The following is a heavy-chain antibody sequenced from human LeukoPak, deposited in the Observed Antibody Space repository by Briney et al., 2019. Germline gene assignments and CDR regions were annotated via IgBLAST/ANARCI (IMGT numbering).Heavy chain of an antibody. CDR1: GGSFSGYY. J-gene: IGHJ2*01. V-gene: IGHV4-34*01. CDR2: IYHSGST. Sequence: SETLSLTCAVYGGSFSGYYWTWIRQPPGKGLEWIGSIYHSGSTVYNPSLKSRVAISVDTSRNQFSLKLSSVTASDTAVYYCARNTTVTDWYFDLWGRGTLVTVSS. D-gene: IGHD1-1*01. CDR3: ARNTTVTDWYFDL.